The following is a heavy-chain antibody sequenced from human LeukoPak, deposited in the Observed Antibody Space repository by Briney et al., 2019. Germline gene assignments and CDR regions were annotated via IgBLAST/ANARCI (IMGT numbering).Heavy chain of an antibody. V-gene: IGHV1-18*04. J-gene: IGHJ6*03. D-gene: IGHD4-17*01. CDR3: ARTTVTTGFHYYYYMDV. CDR1: GYTFTGYY. CDR2: IIPIFGTA. Sequence: ASVKVSCKASGYTFTGYYMHWVRQAPGQGLEWMGGIIPIFGTANYAQKLQGRVTMTTDTSTSTAYMELRSLRSDDTAVYYCARTTVTTGFHYYYYMDVWGKGTTVTISS.